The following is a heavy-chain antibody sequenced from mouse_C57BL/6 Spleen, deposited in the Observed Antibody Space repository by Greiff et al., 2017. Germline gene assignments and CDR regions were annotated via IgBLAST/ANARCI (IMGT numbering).Heavy chain of an antibody. Sequence: EVQLPQSGPELVKPGASVKISCKASGYTFTDYYMNWVKQSHGKSLEWIGDINPNNGGTSYNQKFKGKATLTVDKSSSTAYMELRSLTSEDSAVYYCASPYYYGSSYNYAMDYWGQGTSVTVSS. CDR2: INPNNGGT. J-gene: IGHJ4*01. CDR1: GYTFTDYY. D-gene: IGHD1-1*01. CDR3: ASPYYYGSSYNYAMDY. V-gene: IGHV1-26*01.